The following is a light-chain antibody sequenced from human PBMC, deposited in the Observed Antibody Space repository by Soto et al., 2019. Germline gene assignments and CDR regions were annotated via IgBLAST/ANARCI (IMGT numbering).Light chain of an antibody. V-gene: IGKV3-11*01. J-gene: IGKJ4*01. Sequence: EIVLTQSPVTLSLSPGERATLSCRASQSVTTFLAWYQQKPGQAPRLLIYDVSNSATGIPARFSGSGSGTDFTLTISSRKPEDFAVYYCQQRINWPLTFGGGTKVEIK. CDR3: QQRINWPLT. CDR2: DVS. CDR1: QSVTTF.